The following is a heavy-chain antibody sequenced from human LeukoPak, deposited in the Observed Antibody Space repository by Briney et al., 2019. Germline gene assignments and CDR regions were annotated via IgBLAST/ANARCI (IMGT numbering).Heavy chain of an antibody. CDR2: ISNSGGST. D-gene: IGHD3-10*01. V-gene: IGHV3-23*01. Sequence: PGGSLRLSCAASAFTFSTYAMSWVRQAPGKGLEWVSGISNSGGSTPYADSVRGRFTISRDNSKNTLYLQMNSLRAADTAVYYCARRLSPLFYYYYYYMDVWGKGTTVTVSS. J-gene: IGHJ6*03. CDR1: AFTFSTYA. CDR3: ARRLSPLFYYYYYYMDV.